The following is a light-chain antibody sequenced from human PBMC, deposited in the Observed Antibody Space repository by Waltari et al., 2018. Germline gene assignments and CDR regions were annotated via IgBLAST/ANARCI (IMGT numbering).Light chain of an antibody. CDR3: AAWDDSLSGVV. J-gene: IGLJ2*01. V-gene: IGLV1-47*01. CDR2: RNN. CDR1: SSNIGRNY. Sequence: QSVLTPPPSASGPPGQRVTISCSGTSSNIGRNYVYWYQQLPGTAPKLLIYRNNQRPSGVPDRFSGSKSGTSASLAISGLRSEDEADYYCAAWDDSLSGVVFGGGTKLTVL.